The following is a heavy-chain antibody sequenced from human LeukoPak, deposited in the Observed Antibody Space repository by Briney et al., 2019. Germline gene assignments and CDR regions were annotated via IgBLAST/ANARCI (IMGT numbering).Heavy chain of an antibody. CDR3: AAHGYCSSTSCPKGDFDY. Sequence: ASVKVSCKASGYTFTGYYMHWVRQAPGQGLEWMGWINPNSGGTNCAQKFQGRVTMTRDTSISTAYMELSRLRSDDTAVYYCAAHGYCSSTSCPKGDFDYWGQGTLVTVSS. J-gene: IGHJ4*02. D-gene: IGHD2-2*01. CDR1: GYTFTGYY. CDR2: INPNSGGT. V-gene: IGHV1-2*02.